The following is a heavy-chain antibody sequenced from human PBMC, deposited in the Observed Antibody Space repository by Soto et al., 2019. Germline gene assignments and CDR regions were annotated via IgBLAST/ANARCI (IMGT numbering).Heavy chain of an antibody. CDR3: ARSGYCSSTSCYVLNI. CDR1: GGSFSGYY. D-gene: IGHD2-2*01. CDR2: INHSGST. Sequence: SETLSLTCAVYGGSFSGYYWSWIRQPPGKGLEWIGEINHSGSTNYNPSLKSRVTISVDTSKIQFSLRLSSVTAADTAVCYCARSGYCSSTSCYVLNIWGQGTVVTVSS. V-gene: IGHV4-34*01. J-gene: IGHJ3*02.